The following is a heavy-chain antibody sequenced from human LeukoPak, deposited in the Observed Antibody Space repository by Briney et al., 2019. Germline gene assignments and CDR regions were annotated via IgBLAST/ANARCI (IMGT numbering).Heavy chain of an antibody. V-gene: IGHV4-38-2*01. CDR1: GYSISSGYY. D-gene: IGHD2-2*01. Sequence: SETLSLTCAVSGYSISSGYYWGWIWQPPGKGLEWIGSIYHSGSTYYNPSLKSRVTISVDTSKNQFSLKLSSVTAADTAVYYCARESLLGYCSSTSCYASGFDPWGQGTLVTVSS. CDR2: IYHSGST. J-gene: IGHJ5*02. CDR3: ARESLLGYCSSTSCYASGFDP.